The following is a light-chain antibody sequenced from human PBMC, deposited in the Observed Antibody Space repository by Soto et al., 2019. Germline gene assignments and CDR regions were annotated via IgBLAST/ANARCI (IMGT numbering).Light chain of an antibody. V-gene: IGLV1-51*01. CDR1: SSNIGNNY. J-gene: IGLJ1*01. CDR2: DNN. Sequence: QSVLKQPPSVTAAPGQKVTISCSGSSSNIGNNYVSWYQQLPGTAPKLLIYDNNKRPSGIPDRFSGSKSGTSATLGITGLQTGDDFVYNGGTTDEILSVSIYVF. CDR3: GTTDEILSVSIYV.